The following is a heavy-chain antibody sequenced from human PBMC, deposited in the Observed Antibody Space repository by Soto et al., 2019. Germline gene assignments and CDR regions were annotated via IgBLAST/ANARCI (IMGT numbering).Heavy chain of an antibody. Sequence: SETLSLTCTVSGGSISSSSYYWGWFRQPPGKGLEWIGEIYHSGSTNYNPSLKSRVTISVDKSKNQFSLKLSSVTAADTAVYYCARDMSQGLLWFGADAFDIWGQGTMVTVSS. CDR1: GGSISSSSYY. D-gene: IGHD3-10*01. CDR3: ARDMSQGLLWFGADAFDI. CDR2: IYHSGST. J-gene: IGHJ3*02. V-gene: IGHV4-39*07.